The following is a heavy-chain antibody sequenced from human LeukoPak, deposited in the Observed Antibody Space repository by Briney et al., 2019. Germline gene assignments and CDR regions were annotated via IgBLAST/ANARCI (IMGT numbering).Heavy chain of an antibody. D-gene: IGHD1-26*01. Sequence: PGGSLRLSCAASRFTFSSYVMNWVRQAPGKGLEWVSGISGNGGSTYYADSVKGRFTISRDNSKNTLYLQMNSLRAEDTAVYYCAKDQSGDYPGWFDPWGQGTLVTVSS. J-gene: IGHJ5*02. V-gene: IGHV3-23*01. CDR1: RFTFSSYV. CDR2: ISGNGGST. CDR3: AKDQSGDYPGWFDP.